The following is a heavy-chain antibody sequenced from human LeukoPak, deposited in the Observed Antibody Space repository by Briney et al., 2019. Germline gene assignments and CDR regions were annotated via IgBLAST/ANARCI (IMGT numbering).Heavy chain of an antibody. V-gene: IGHV3-23*01. Sequence: GGSLRLSCAASGFTFSGYAMSWVRQAPGKGLEWVSAISGSGGSTYYADSVKGRFTISRDNSKNTLYLQMNSLRAEDSAVYFCAGLRYFDWLLPVTGWGQGTLVTVSS. CDR3: AGLRYFDWLLPVTG. CDR1: GFTFSGYA. CDR2: ISGSGGST. D-gene: IGHD3-9*01. J-gene: IGHJ4*02.